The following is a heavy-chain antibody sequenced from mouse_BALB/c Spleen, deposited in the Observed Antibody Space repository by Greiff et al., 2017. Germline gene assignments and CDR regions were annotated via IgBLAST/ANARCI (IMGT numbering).Heavy chain of an antibody. Sequence: EVQLVESGGGLVKPGGSLKLSCAASGFTFSSYAMSWVRQSPEKRLEWVAEISSGGSYTYYPDTVTGRFTISRDNAKNTLYLEMSSLRSEDTAMYYCARDLYYYGSSYYAMDYWGQGTSVTVSS. V-gene: IGHV5-9-4*01. CDR2: ISSGGSYT. CDR1: GFTFSSYA. CDR3: ARDLYYYGSSYYAMDY. J-gene: IGHJ4*01. D-gene: IGHD1-1*01.